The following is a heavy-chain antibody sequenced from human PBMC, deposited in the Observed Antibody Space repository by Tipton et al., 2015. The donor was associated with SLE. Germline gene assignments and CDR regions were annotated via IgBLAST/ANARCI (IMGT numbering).Heavy chain of an antibody. CDR2: MSLDGPST. Sequence: SLRLSCAASGLIFSDSIVHWVRQAPHKGLEWVAVMSLDGPSTLATDSVKGRFTLSRDNSKNILYLQMNSLRAEDTAEYYCARESMVTTLAFDIWGRGTMVTVSS. CDR1: GLIFSDSI. D-gene: IGHD4-17*01. CDR3: ARESMVTTLAFDI. V-gene: IGHV3-30*03. J-gene: IGHJ3*02.